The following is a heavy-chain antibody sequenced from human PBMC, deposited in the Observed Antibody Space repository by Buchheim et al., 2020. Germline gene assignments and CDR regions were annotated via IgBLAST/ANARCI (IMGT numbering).Heavy chain of an antibody. CDR1: GFTFSSYE. D-gene: IGHD3-22*01. CDR2: IRSSGSTI. Sequence: EVQLVESGGGLVQPGGSLRLSCAASGFTFSSYEMNWVRQAPGKGLEWVSYIRSSGSTISSAASVKGSFTISRDNATNYMYLPMNSRRAEDTAVYYCARPYYYDSSGYHAFDIWGQGT. V-gene: IGHV3-48*03. CDR3: ARPYYYDSSGYHAFDI. J-gene: IGHJ3*02.